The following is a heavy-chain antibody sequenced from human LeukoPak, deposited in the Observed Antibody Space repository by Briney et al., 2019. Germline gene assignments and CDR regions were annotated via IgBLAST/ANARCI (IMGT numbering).Heavy chain of an antibody. CDR2: ISAYNGNT. CDR3: ARDTPFEVTTTDPFDY. J-gene: IGHJ4*02. V-gene: IGHV1-18*01. Sequence: ASVKVSCKASGYTFTSYGISWVRQAPGQGLEWMGWISAYNGNTNYAQKLQGRVTMTTDTSTSTAYMELRSLRSNDTAVYYCARDTPFEVTTTDPFDYWGQGTLVTVSS. CDR1: GYTFTSYG. D-gene: IGHD4-11*01.